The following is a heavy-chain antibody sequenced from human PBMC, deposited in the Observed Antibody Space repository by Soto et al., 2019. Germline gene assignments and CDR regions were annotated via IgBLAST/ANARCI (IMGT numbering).Heavy chain of an antibody. CDR2: IYYSGTT. D-gene: IGHD4-17*01. V-gene: IGHV4-59*01. Sequence: SETLSLTCTVSGGSISGYYWSWIRQPPGKGLEWIGYIYYSGTTNYNPSLKSRVTISVDTAYMELSSLRSEDTAVYYCVRVYGEIDYWGPGTLVTVSS. CDR1: GGSISGYY. CDR3: VRVYGEIDY. J-gene: IGHJ4*02.